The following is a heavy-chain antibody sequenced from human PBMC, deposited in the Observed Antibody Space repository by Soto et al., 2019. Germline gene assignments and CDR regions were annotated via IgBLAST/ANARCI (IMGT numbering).Heavy chain of an antibody. D-gene: IGHD4-4*01. CDR3: ARGLLNFTNYICGY. CDR2: ITHTGAT. J-gene: IGHJ4*02. Sequence: QVQLQQRGAGLLKPSETLSLSYTVYGGSFSNYYWSWIRQPPGRGLEWIGEITHTGATNYNPSVQSRVTISVDASENQFSLKLNSVTAADTAVYYCARGLLNFTNYICGYWGQGSLVTVSS. CDR1: GGSFSNYY. V-gene: IGHV4-34*01.